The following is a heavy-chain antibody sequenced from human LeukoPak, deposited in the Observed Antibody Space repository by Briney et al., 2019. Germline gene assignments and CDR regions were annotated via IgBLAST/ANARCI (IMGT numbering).Heavy chain of an antibody. J-gene: IGHJ4*02. CDR2: IDHSGNT. Sequence: SETLSLTCAVHSGSFSGYYWIWIRQPPGKGLEWIGEIDHSGNTQYNPSLKSRVTISIDTSKNQFSLYLTSVTAADTAMYYCARHSPGSRGVDYWGQETLVTVSS. CDR3: ARHSPGSRGVDY. D-gene: IGHD2-21*01. V-gene: IGHV4-34*01. CDR1: SGSFSGYY.